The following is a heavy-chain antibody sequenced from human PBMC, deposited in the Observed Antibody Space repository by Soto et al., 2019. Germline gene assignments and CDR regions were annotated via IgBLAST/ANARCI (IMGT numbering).Heavy chain of an antibody. Sequence: QVQLQQWGAGLLKASETLSLTCAVYDGSLSGYFWSWIRQPPGKGLEWIGEITPSGSTNYSPSLKSRVTISGDTSKNQFSLKLRSVTAADTAVYYCARALGLYGSSQGAYYYYYMDVWGKGTTVTVSS. J-gene: IGHJ6*03. D-gene: IGHD6-6*01. CDR3: ARALGLYGSSQGAYYYYYMDV. CDR1: DGSLSGYF. CDR2: ITPSGST. V-gene: IGHV4-34*01.